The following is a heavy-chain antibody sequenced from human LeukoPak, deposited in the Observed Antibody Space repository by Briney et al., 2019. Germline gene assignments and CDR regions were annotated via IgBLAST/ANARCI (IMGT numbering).Heavy chain of an antibody. J-gene: IGHJ4*02. V-gene: IGHV3-21*01. Sequence: GGSLRLSCAASGFTFSSYSMNWVRQAPGKGLEWVSSISSSSSYIYYADSVKGQFTISRDNAKNSLYLQMNSLRAEDTAVYYCARGYIGWNDLLTDFDYWGQGTLVTVSS. CDR2: ISSSSSYI. CDR3: ARGYIGWNDLLTDFDY. D-gene: IGHD1-1*01. CDR1: GFTFSSYS.